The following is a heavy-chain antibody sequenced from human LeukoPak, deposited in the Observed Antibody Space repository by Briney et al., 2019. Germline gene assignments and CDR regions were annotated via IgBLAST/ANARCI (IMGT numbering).Heavy chain of an antibody. CDR2: IYSDGRT. J-gene: IGHJ4*02. D-gene: IGHD3-10*01. CDR3: VRDGRGFGELSIPDY. V-gene: IGHV3-66*01. CDR1: GLTVSSNY. Sequence: GGSLRLSCVASGLTVSSNYMTWVRQPPGKGLEWVSVIYSDGRTDYADSVKGRFTISRDNSKNTLYPQMNRLRVEDTAVYYCVRDGRGFGELSIPDYWGQGALVTVSS.